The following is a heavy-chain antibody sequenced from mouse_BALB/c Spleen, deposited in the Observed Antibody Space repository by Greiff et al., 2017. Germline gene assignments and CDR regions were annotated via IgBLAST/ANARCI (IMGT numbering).Heavy chain of an antibody. Sequence: QVQLQQPGAELVRPGASVKLSCKASGYTFTSYWINWVKQRPGQGLEWIGNIYPSDSYTNYNQKFKDKATLTVDKSSSTAYMQLSSPTSEDSAVYYCTRTTMITTPFDYWGQGTTLTVSS. V-gene: IGHV1-69*02. D-gene: IGHD2-4*01. CDR2: IYPSDSYT. CDR3: TRTTMITTPFDY. J-gene: IGHJ2*01. CDR1: GYTFTSYW.